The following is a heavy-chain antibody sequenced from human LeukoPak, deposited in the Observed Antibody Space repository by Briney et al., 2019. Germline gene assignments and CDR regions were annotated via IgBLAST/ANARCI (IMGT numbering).Heavy chain of an antibody. D-gene: IGHD3-9*01. CDR2: IYSGGSA. CDR1: GFTVSSNY. CDR3: ARYDLRYFFY. J-gene: IGHJ4*02. Sequence: GGSLRLSCAASGFTVSSNYMSWVRQAPGKGLEWVSVIYSGGSAYYADSVKGRFTISRDISKNTLYLQMNSLRAEDTAVYYCARYDLRYFFYWGQGTLVTVSS. V-gene: IGHV3-66*01.